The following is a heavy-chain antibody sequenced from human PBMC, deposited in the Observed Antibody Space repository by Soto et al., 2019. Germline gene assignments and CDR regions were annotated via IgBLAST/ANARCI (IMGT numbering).Heavy chain of an antibody. Sequence: ASVKVSCKVSGYTLTELSMHWVRQAPGKGLEWMGGFDPEDGETIYAQKFQGRVTMTEDTSTDTAYMELSSLRSEDTAVYYCATVRIQLWPYGMDVWGQGTTVTVSS. CDR1: GYTLTELS. CDR3: ATVRIQLWPYGMDV. D-gene: IGHD5-18*01. J-gene: IGHJ6*02. CDR2: FDPEDGET. V-gene: IGHV1-24*01.